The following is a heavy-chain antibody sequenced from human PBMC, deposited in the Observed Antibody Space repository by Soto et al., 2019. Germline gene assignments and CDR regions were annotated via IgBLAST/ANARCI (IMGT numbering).Heavy chain of an antibody. CDR1: GFTFSSYA. CDR2: ISGSGGST. CDR3: AKEDDGSGSYFRNALDY. D-gene: IGHD3-10*01. J-gene: IGHJ4*02. Sequence: GGSLRLSCAASGFTFSSYAMSWVRQAPGTGLEWVSAISGSGGSTYYADSVKGRFTISRDNSKNTLFLQMNSLRAEDTAVYYCAKEDDGSGSYFRNALDYWGQGTLVTVSS. V-gene: IGHV3-23*01.